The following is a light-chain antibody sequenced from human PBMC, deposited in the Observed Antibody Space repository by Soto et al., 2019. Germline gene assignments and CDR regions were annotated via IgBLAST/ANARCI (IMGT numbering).Light chain of an antibody. CDR3: HQYHYWWT. V-gene: IGKV3-15*01. CDR2: GVS. J-gene: IGKJ1*01. CDR1: QSVSSSY. Sequence: EIVLTQSPGTLSLSPGERATLSSRASQSVSSSYLAWYQQRPGQAPRLIISGVSTRATGVPARFSGSGSGTEFTLTINSLQSEDFAVYYCHQYHYWWTFGQGTKVDIK.